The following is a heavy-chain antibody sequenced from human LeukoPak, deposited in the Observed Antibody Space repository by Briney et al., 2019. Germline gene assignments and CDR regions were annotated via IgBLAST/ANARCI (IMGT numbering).Heavy chain of an antibody. CDR2: VDREGSDK. V-gene: IGHV3-7*01. CDR3: ARDGVPGGRDV. Sequence: GGSLRLSCAASGFAFSSHWMNWVRQAPGKGLEWVANVDREGSDKKYVDSVKGRFTISRDNAKNSLYLQMNSLRVEDTAVYYCARDGVPGGRDVWGQGTTATVS. J-gene: IGHJ6*02. D-gene: IGHD3-16*01. CDR1: GFAFSSHW.